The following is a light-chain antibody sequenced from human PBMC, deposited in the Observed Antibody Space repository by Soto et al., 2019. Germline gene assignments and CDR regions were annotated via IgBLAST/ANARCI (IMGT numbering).Light chain of an antibody. CDR2: AAS. J-gene: IGKJ3*01. CDR3: LQDYNYPFT. CDR1: QGIRND. Sequence: AIQMTQSPSSLSASVGDRVTITCRASQGIRNDLGWYQQKPGKAPKLLIYAASSLQSGVPSRFSGSGSGADFTLTISSLQTEDFAAYYCLQDYNYPFTFGPGTKVDIK. V-gene: IGKV1-6*01.